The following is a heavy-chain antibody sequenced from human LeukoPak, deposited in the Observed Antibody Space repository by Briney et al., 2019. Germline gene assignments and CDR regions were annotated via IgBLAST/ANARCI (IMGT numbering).Heavy chain of an antibody. CDR2: INPNSGGT. V-gene: IGHV1-2*02. D-gene: IGHD5-18*01. CDR1: GYTFTDYY. Sequence: VASVKVSCKTSGYTFTDYYIHWVRQAPGQGLEWMGWINPNSGGTNYAQKFQGRVTMTRDTSISTAYMELSRLRSDDTAVYYCAREGLYSYGKRGTSYYYYYMDVWGKGTTVTVSS. J-gene: IGHJ6*03. CDR3: AREGLYSYGKRGTSYYYYYMDV.